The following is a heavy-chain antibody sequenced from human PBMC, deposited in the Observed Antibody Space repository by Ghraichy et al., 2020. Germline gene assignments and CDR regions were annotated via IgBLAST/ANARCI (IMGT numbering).Heavy chain of an antibody. D-gene: IGHD4/OR15-4a*01. CDR2: ISSSSRYR. CDR3: ARDVQGARDDALDI. CDR1: GFTFSSYS. Sequence: GGSLRLSCAASGFTFSSYSMNWVRQAPGKGLEWVSSISSSSRYRYYADSVKGRFTISRDNAKNSLYLQMNSLRAEDTAVYYCARDVQGARDDALDIWGQGKMVSVSS. V-gene: IGHV3-21*01. J-gene: IGHJ3*02.